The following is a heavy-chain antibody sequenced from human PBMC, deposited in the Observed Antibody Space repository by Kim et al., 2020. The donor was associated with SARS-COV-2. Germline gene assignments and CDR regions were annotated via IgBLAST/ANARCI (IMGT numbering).Heavy chain of an antibody. CDR3: ARDNAGCFKGLDV. D-gene: IGHD3-10*02. CDR2: IWNDGGNK. J-gene: IGHJ6*02. Sequence: GGSLRLSCAASGFAMSGYGMHWVRQAPGKGLEWVALIWNDGGNKYYADSVKGRVTISRDNYNNTLYLQMNGLRAEDTDTYDCARDNAGCFKGLDVWGQG. CDR1: GFAMSGYG. V-gene: IGHV3-33*01.